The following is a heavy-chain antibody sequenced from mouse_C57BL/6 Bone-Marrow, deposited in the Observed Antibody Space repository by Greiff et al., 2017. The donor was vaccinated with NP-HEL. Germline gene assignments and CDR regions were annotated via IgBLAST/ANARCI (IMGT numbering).Heavy chain of an antibody. D-gene: IGHD4-1*01. CDR1: GFNIKDDY. CDR2: IDPENGDT. Sequence: VQLQQSGAELVRPGASVKLSCTASGFNIKDDYMHWVKQRPEQGLEWIGWIDPENGDTEYASKFQGKATITADTSSNTAYLQLSSLTSEDTAVYYGTTWDDYYAMDYWGQGTSVTVSS. V-gene: IGHV14-4*01. J-gene: IGHJ4*01. CDR3: TTWDDYYAMDY.